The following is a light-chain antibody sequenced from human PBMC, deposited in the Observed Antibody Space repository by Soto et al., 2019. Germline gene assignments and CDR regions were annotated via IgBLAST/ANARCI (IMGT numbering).Light chain of an antibody. V-gene: IGKV3-15*01. J-gene: IGKJ1*01. CDR3: HQYKCWPRT. CDR2: GTS. Sequence: TVRTPDPVTMSVSPEKRDTLSGRTSQNISRSLAGYPQKPGQGPRLLIYGTSTRAGGVPARFSGGGSGTEFTFPITSLQSEDFAVYSCHQYKCWPRTFGHGPKVDNK. CDR1: QNISRS.